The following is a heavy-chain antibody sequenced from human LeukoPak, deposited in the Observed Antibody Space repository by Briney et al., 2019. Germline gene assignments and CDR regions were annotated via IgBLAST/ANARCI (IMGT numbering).Heavy chain of an antibody. Sequence: GGSLRLSCAASGFAFGSYGMHWVRQAPGKGLEWVAFIRYDGSNKYYADSVKGRFTIPRDNSKNTLYLQMNSLRAEDTAVYYCAKDLRMGSGYYGPIDYWGQGTLVTVSS. V-gene: IGHV3-30*02. CDR1: GFAFGSYG. CDR2: IRYDGSNK. J-gene: IGHJ4*02. D-gene: IGHD3-22*01. CDR3: AKDLRMGSGYYGPIDY.